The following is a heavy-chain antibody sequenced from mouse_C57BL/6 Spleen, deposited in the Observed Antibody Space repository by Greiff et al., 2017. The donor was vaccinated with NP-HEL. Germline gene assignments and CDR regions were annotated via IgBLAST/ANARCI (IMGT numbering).Heavy chain of an antibody. CDR1: GYTFTEYT. D-gene: IGHD2-1*01. J-gene: IGHJ4*01. CDR2: FYPGSGSI. V-gene: IGHV1-62-2*01. CDR3: ARHEEGVIYYGNYGAMDY. Sequence: QVQLKQSGAELVKPGASVKLSCKASGYTFTEYTIHWVKQRSGQGLEWIGWFYPGSGSIKYNEKFKDKATLTADKSSRTGYMELSRLTSEDSAVYFCARHEEGVIYYGNYGAMDYWGQGTSVTVSS.